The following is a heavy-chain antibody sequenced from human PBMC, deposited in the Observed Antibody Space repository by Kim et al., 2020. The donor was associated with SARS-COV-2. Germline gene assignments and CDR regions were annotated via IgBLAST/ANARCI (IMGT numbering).Heavy chain of an antibody. CDR1: GFTFSTYA. CDR2: ITSSSSTV. J-gene: IGHJ4*02. Sequence: LSLTCAASGFTFSTYAMNWVRQAPGKGLEWVSYITSSSSTVLYADSVKGRFTISRDNAKNSLYLQMNSLRDEDTAIYYCARDLGYCSGGSCFPLDYWGQGTLVTVSS. CDR3: ARDLGYCSGGSCFPLDY. V-gene: IGHV3-48*02. D-gene: IGHD2-15*01.